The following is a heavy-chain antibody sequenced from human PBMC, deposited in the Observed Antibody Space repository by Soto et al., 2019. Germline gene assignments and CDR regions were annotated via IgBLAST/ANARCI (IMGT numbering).Heavy chain of an antibody. CDR3: ARDRPLLYRFDY. CDR1: GFTFSSYS. CDR2: ISSSSSYI. V-gene: IGHV3-21*01. D-gene: IGHD2-8*01. J-gene: IGHJ4*02. Sequence: NPGGSLRLSCAASGFTFSSYSMNWVRQAPGKGLEWVSSISSSSSYIYYADSVKGRFTISRGNAKNSLYLQMNSLRAEDTAVYYCARDRPLLYRFDYWGQGTLVTVSS.